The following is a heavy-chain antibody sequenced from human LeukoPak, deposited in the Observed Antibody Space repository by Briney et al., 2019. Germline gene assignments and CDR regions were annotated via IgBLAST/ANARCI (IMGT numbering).Heavy chain of an antibody. CDR3: AKDYGDYVGAFDI. V-gene: IGHV3-23*01. J-gene: IGHJ3*02. CDR1: GFTFTHYA. D-gene: IGHD4-17*01. CDR2: ISGSGGST. Sequence: GGSLRLSCAASGFTFTHYAMSWVRQAPGKGLEWVSTISGSGGSTYYADSVKGRFTISRDNSKSTLYLQMNSLRAEGTAVYYCAKDYGDYVGAFDIWGQGTMVTVSS.